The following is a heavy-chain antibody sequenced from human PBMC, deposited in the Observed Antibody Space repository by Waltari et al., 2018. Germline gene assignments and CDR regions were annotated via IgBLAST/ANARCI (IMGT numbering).Heavy chain of an antibody. CDR1: GYSISSGYY. CDR3: AGPITMVQGLVV. V-gene: IGHV4-38-2*01. D-gene: IGHD3-10*01. Sequence: QVQLQESGPGLVKPSETLSLTCAVSGYSISSGYYWGWIRQPPGKGLEWIGSIYHSGSTYYTPSLKSRVTISVDTSKNQFSLKLSSVTAADTAVYYCAGPITMVQGLVVWGQGTLVTVSS. CDR2: IYHSGST. J-gene: IGHJ4*02.